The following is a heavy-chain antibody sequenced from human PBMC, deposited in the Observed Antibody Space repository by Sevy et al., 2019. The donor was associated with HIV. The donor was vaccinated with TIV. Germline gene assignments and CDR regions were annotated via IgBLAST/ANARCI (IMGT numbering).Heavy chain of an antibody. CDR3: ARGGVSTTTPFDY. V-gene: IGHV4-4*07. CDR2: TYTSGSP. Sequence: SETLSLTCTVSGGSISNYRWSWIRQPAGKGLEWIGRTYTSGSPNYNPSLKSRVTMSVDTSKNQFSLKLSPVTAADTAVDYCARGGVSTTTPFDYWGQGTLVTVSS. J-gene: IGHJ4*02. CDR1: GGSISNYR. D-gene: IGHD3-16*02.